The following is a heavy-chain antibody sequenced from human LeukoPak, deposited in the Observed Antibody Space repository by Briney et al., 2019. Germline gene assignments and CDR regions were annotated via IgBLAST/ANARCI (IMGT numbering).Heavy chain of an antibody. CDR1: GGSISSYF. CDR3: AREPRQEGFDK. CDR2: IHTSGST. Sequence: SETLSLTCTLPGGSISSYFRSWMRPPAGRGLEWIGRIHTSGSTNYNSSLKSRVTMSVDTYKNQFSLNLSSVTAAGTAVYYCAREPRQEGFDKWRQGTRVSVP. J-gene: IGHJ4*02. V-gene: IGHV4-4*07.